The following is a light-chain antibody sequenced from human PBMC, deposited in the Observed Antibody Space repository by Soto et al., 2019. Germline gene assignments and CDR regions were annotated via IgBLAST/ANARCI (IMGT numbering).Light chain of an antibody. J-gene: IGLJ1*01. Sequence: QSVLTQPASVSGSPGQSITISCTGTSSDVGGYNYVSWYQHHPGKAPKFLIYEVSNRPSGVSNRFSGSKSGNTASLTISGLQAEDEADYYCSSYTSSGTRYVFGTGTKVTVL. CDR2: EVS. CDR1: SSDVGGYNY. V-gene: IGLV2-14*01. CDR3: SSYTSSGTRYV.